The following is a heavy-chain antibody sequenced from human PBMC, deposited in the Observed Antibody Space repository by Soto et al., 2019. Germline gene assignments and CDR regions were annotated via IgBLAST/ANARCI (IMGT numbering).Heavy chain of an antibody. CDR2: INHSGST. CDR1: GGSFSGYY. V-gene: IGHV4-34*01. J-gene: IGHJ4*02. Sequence: PSETLSLTCAVYGGSFSGYYWSWIRQPPGKGLEWIGEINHSGSTNYNPSLKSRVTISVDTSKNQFSLRLNSVTAADTAVYYCGSRTIFGFPYGRFDYWGQGALVTVSS. CDR3: GSRTIFGFPYGRFDY. D-gene: IGHD3-10*01.